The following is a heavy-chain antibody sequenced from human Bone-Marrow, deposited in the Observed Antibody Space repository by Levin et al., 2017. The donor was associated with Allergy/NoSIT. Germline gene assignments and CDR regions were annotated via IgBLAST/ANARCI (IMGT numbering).Heavy chain of an antibody. J-gene: IGHJ4*02. V-gene: IGHV3-30-3*01. D-gene: IGHD5-18*01. CDR2: MSYVGGRK. Sequence: PGGSLRLSCSVSGFKFSLYTMHWVRQAPGKGLEWVALMSYVGGRKDYADSVKGRFTISRDDSKSTLYLQMNSLRPEDTSIFFCARGTGHNYGLLDYWGQGTLVTVSS. CDR3: ARGTGHNYGLLDY. CDR1: GFKFSLYT.